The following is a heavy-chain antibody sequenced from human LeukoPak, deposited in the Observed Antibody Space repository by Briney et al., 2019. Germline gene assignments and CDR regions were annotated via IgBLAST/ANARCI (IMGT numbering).Heavy chain of an antibody. CDR3: ARQYPRFDP. V-gene: IGHV4-38-2*02. J-gene: IGHJ5*02. CDR1: GYSISSGYY. Sequence: SETLSLTCTVSGYSISSGYYWGWIRQPPGKGLEWIGSIYHSGSTYYNPSLKSRVTISVDTSKNQFSLKLSSVTAADTAVYYCARQYPRFDPWGQGTLVTVSS. CDR2: IYHSGST. D-gene: IGHD4-11*01.